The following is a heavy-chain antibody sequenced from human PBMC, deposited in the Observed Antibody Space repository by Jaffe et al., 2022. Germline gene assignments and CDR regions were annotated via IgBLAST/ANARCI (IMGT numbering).Heavy chain of an antibody. J-gene: IGHJ3*02. D-gene: IGHD4-17*01. CDR1: GGSFSGHF. Sequence: QVLLQQWGAGLLKPSETLSLTCAVSGGSFSGHFWSWIRQPPGKGLEWIGEIHHSAGPKYNPSLEGRVTISGDTSKNQFSLNLNSVTAADTAVYYCARDFDYVDDWGAFDIWGQGTMVTVSS. V-gene: IGHV4-34*01. CDR2: IHHSAGP. CDR3: ARDFDYVDDWGAFDI.